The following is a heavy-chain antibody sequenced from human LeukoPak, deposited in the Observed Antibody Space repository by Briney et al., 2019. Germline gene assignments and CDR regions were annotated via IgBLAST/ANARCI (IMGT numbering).Heavy chain of an antibody. CDR2: INHSGST. CDR3: ARGRIRYYYDSSGFFDY. Sequence: SETLSLTCAVYGGSFSGYYWSWIRQPPGKGLEWIGEINHSGSTNYNPSLKSRVTISVDTSKNQFSLKLSSVTAADTAVYYRARGRIRYYYDSSGFFDYWGQGTLVTVSS. CDR1: GGSFSGYY. J-gene: IGHJ4*02. D-gene: IGHD3-22*01. V-gene: IGHV4-34*01.